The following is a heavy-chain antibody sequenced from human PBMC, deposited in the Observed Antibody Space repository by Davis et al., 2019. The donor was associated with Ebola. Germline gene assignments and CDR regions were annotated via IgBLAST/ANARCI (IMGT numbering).Heavy chain of an antibody. CDR1: GFSFRSYG. CDR3: VRGVPHNGFDS. J-gene: IGHJ5*01. CDR2: ISYDGSKI. V-gene: IGHV3-30*03. Sequence: PGGSLRLSCVGSGFSFRSYGIHWVRQAPGKGLEWVAIISYDGSKIYYGDSVKGRFTISRDNAKNLMYLQMNSLRVEDTAVYYCVRGVPHNGFDSWGQGTLVTVSS.